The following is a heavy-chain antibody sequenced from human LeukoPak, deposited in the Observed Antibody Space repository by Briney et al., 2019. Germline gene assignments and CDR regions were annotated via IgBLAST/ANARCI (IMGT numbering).Heavy chain of an antibody. J-gene: IGHJ4*02. CDR3: AKDRGIISDY. Sequence: PGGSLRLSCEVSGFTFSTYGMSWVRQAPGKGLEWLSAISGSGGSTYYADSVKGRFTISRDNSKNTLYLQMNSLRVEDTAVYYCAKDRGIISDYWGQGTLVTVSS. CDR2: ISGSGGST. V-gene: IGHV3-23*01. D-gene: IGHD3-10*01. CDR1: GFTFSTYG.